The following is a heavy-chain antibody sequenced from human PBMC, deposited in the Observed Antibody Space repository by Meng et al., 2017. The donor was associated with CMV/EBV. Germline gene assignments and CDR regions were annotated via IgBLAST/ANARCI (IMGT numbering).Heavy chain of an antibody. Sequence: GGSLRLSCAASGFTFSSYEMNWVRQAPGKGLEWISYISIGGTTRYYADSVMGRFTISRDNAENSLYLQMNSLRVEDTAVYYCASQGRAARPGYWGQGTLVTVSS. J-gene: IGHJ4*02. CDR3: ASQGRAARPGY. V-gene: IGHV3-48*03. D-gene: IGHD6-6*01. CDR1: GFTFSSYE. CDR2: ISIGGTTR.